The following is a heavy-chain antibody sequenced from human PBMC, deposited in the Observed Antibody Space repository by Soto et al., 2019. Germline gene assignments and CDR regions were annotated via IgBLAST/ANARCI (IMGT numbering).Heavy chain of an antibody. CDR1: GFTLSSYG. Sequence: EVQLVESGGGLVQPGGSLRLSCAASGFTLSSYGMNWVRQAPGKGLEWVSYISSGSSTIYYTDSVKGRFSISRDNAKQSLYLQMSSLRDEDTAGYYCAGGTGYFDYWGQGTMVTVSS. D-gene: IGHD3-10*01. J-gene: IGHJ4*02. CDR2: ISSGSSTI. CDR3: AGGTGYFDY. V-gene: IGHV3-48*02.